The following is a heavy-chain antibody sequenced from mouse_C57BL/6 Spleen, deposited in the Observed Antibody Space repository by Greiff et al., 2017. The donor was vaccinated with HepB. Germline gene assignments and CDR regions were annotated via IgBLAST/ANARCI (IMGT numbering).Heavy chain of an antibody. CDR3: AIHSNYPAWFAY. Sequence: VQLQQPGAELVKPGASVKLSCKASGYTFTSYWMHWVKQRPGQGLEWIGMIHPNSGSTNYNEKFKSKATLTVDKSSSTAYMQLSSLTSEDSAVYYCAIHSNYPAWFAYWGQGTLVTVSA. CDR2: IHPNSGST. CDR1: GYTFTSYW. V-gene: IGHV1-64*01. J-gene: IGHJ3*01. D-gene: IGHD2-5*01.